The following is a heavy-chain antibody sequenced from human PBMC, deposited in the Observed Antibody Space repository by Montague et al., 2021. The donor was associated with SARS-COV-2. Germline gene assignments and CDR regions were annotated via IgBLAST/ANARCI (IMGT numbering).Heavy chain of an antibody. CDR1: GFSFSSYG. D-gene: IGHD3-10*01. V-gene: IGHV3-33*06. CDR3: AKDHQNYYGSGSYYNYYYNGMDV. Sequence: SLRLSCVASGFSFSSYGMHWVRQTPGKGLEWVAATWYDGSNKYYSDSXKGRFTISRDNSKNTLSLQMNSLRAEDTAVYYCAKDHQNYYGSGSYYNYYYNGMDVWGQGTTVTVSS. CDR2: TWYDGSNK. J-gene: IGHJ6*02.